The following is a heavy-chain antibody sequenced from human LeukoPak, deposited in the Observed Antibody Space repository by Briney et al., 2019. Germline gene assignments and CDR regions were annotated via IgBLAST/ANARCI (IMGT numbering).Heavy chain of an antibody. CDR1: GFTFSRYW. V-gene: IGHV3-74*01. D-gene: IGHD2-15*01. CDR3: ASDFGGSDDY. Sequence: PGGSLRLSCVASGFTFSRYWMHWVRQAPGKGLVWVSRMNTDGSRTDYADPVKGRFTISRDNAKNTLYLQMNSLGAEDTAVYSCASDFGGSDDYWGQGTLVTVSS. CDR2: MNTDGSRT. J-gene: IGHJ4*02.